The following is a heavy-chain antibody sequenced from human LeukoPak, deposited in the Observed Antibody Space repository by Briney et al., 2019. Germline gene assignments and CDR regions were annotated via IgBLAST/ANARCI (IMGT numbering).Heavy chain of an antibody. CDR2: IRSKSNSYAT. J-gene: IGHJ6*03. Sequence: PGGSLRLSCAASGLTFTNAWMTWVRQASGKGREWVVRIRSKSNSYATAYSAAVKGSLTIPREDSKNTAYLQMNSLKSEDTAVYYCTRPHYRDGYNLGRYYYYYMDVWGKGTTVTISS. D-gene: IGHD5-24*01. CDR1: GLTFTNAW. V-gene: IGHV3-73*01. CDR3: TRPHYRDGYNLGRYYYYYMDV.